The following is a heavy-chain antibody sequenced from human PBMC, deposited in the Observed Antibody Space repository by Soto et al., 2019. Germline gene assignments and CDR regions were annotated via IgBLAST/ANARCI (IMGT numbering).Heavy chain of an antibody. J-gene: IGHJ4*02. D-gene: IGHD5-12*01. Sequence: GGSLRLSCAASGFTFSSYSMNWVRQAPGKGLEWVSYISSSSSTIYYADSVKGRFTISRDNAKNSLYLQMNSLRAEDTAVYYCARDQEGSGYDYGFDYWGQGTLVTVSS. V-gene: IGHV3-48*01. CDR1: GFTFSSYS. CDR3: ARDQEGSGYDYGFDY. CDR2: ISSSSSTI.